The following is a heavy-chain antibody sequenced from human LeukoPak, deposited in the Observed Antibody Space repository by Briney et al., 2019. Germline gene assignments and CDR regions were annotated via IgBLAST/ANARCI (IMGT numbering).Heavy chain of an antibody. J-gene: IGHJ4*02. V-gene: IGHV4-4*02. CDR3: AREPSNDYGDYYLDY. Sequence: SETLSLTCAVSGGSISSSNWWSWVRQPPGKGLEWIGEIYHSGSTNYNPSLKSRVTISVDKSKNQFSLKLSFVTAADTAVYYCAREPSNDYGDYYLDYWGQGTLVTVSS. CDR1: GGSISSSNW. D-gene: IGHD4-17*01. CDR2: IYHSGST.